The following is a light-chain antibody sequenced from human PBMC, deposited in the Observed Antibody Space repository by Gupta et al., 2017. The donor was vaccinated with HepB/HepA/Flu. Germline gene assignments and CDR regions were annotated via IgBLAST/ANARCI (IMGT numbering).Light chain of an antibody. CDR2: EVS. V-gene: IGKV2D-29*01. CDR3: MQNKQAPNT. J-gene: IGKJ5*01. CDR1: QSRLHSDGKNY. Sequence: DFVLPQTPLSLSVTSGPPSPIYCKSSQSRLHSDGKNYLYWYLQKPGQPPQLLIYEVSNRISGVPDRFSGSGSGTDFTLKVSRVDAEDAGVYYCMQNKQAPNTFGQGTQLEIK.